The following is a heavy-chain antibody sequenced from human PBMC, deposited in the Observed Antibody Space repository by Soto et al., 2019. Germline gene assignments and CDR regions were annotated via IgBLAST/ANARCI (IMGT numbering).Heavy chain of an antibody. J-gene: IGHJ5*02. CDR1: GFSLTTRGVG. V-gene: IGHV2-5*02. Sequence: QITLKESGPTLVKPTQTLTLTCTFSGFSLTTRGVGVGWIRQPPGKALECLALIYWDDDKRYSPSLQSRLSTTKDTSKTQVVLTTTNVDPVDTATYYCAHIPNYYQYDWFDPWGQGTLVSVSS. D-gene: IGHD3-16*01. CDR2: IYWDDDK. CDR3: AHIPNYYQYDWFDP.